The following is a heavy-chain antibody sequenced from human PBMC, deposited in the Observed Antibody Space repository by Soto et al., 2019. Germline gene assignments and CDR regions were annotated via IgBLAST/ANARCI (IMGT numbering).Heavy chain of an antibody. V-gene: IGHV4-34*01. CDR3: ATTPGGKPSVLFDY. Sequence: SETLSLTCAVYGGSFSGYYWTWIRQPPGTGLEWIGEINHSGSTNYNPSLKSRVTISVDTSKNQFSLKLSSVTAADTAVYYCATTPGGKPSVLFDYWGQGTLVTVSS. CDR1: GGSFSGYY. D-gene: IGHD1-26*01. J-gene: IGHJ4*02. CDR2: INHSGST.